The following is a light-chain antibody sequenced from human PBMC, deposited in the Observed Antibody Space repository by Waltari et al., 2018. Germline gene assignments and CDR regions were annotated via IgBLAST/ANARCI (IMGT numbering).Light chain of an antibody. V-gene: IGKV2-28*01. CDR2: SVS. CDR3: MEAVQTLT. J-gene: IGKJ4*01. CDR1: QRPLHSNGNMY. Sequence: DIVMTQSPLSLSVTPGAPASISCRSSQRPLHSNGNMYLDWYLQKPGQSPQLLIYSVSNRPSGVPDRFSGSGSGTDFTLKISRVEAEDVGVYYCMEAVQTLTFGGGTKVEIK.